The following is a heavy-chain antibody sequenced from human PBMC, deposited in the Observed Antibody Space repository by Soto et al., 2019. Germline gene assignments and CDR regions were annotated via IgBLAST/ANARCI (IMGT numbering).Heavy chain of an antibody. J-gene: IGHJ4*02. D-gene: IGHD3-10*01. V-gene: IGHV3-74*01. CDR1: GFTFSSYW. CDR3: GRGASGNYYLDY. Sequence: EVQLVESGGNLVQPGGSLRLSCAASGFTFSSYWIHWVRQPPGKGLLWVSRINTDGSTTNYADSVKGRFTISRDNAKNTLYLQKNSLRGEDTAVYYCGRGASGNYYLDYWGQGALVTNSS. CDR2: INTDGSTT.